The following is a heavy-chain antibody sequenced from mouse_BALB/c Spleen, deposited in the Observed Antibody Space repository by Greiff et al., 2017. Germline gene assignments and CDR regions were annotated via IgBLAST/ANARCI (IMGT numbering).Heavy chain of an antibody. CDR2: IWAGGST. Sequence: VQLQESGPGLVTPSQSLSFTCTVSGFSLNSYGVHWVRQHPGKGLEWMGVIWAGGSTNYNSALMSRLSISKDNSKSQVILKMNRLQTDDTAMYYCARDWTTVVKGYFDVWGAGTTVTVSS. CDR1: GFSLNSYG. J-gene: IGHJ1*01. CDR3: ARDWTTVVKGYFDV. D-gene: IGHD1-1*01. V-gene: IGHV2-9*02.